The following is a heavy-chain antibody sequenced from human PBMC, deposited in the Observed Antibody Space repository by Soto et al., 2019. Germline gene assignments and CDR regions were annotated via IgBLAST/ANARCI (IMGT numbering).Heavy chain of an antibody. Sequence: GGSLRLSCAASGFTFSSYWMSWVRQAPGKGLEWVANIKQDGSEKYYVDSVKGRFTISRDNAKNSLYLQMNSLRAEDTAVYYCARDYVAAYYGMDVWGQGTTVTVSS. J-gene: IGHJ6*02. D-gene: IGHD6-19*01. V-gene: IGHV3-7*01. CDR3: ARDYVAAYYGMDV. CDR1: GFTFSSYW. CDR2: IKQDGSEK.